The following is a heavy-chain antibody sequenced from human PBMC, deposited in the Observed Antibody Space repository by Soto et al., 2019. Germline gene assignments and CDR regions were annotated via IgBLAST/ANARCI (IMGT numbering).Heavy chain of an antibody. D-gene: IGHD3-10*01. CDR1: GGTISSSSYY. J-gene: IGHJ6*03. CDR2: IYYSGST. Sequence: SETLCLTCTVSGGTISSSSYYWVWNRQPPGKGLEWIGSIYYSGSTYYNPSLKSRVTISVDTSKNQFSLKLSSVTAADTAVYYCARIASWAEYYYYYMDVWGKGTTVTVSS. V-gene: IGHV4-39*01. CDR3: ARIASWAEYYYYYMDV.